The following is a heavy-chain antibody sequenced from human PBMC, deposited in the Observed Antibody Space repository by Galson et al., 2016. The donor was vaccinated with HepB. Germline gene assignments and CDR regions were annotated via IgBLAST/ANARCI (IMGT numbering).Heavy chain of an antibody. CDR3: ARHRKPTSLDGFDI. CDR2: IYSHDSET. CDR1: GYSFTFYW. Sequence: QSGAEVKKPGESLKISCKGSGYSFTFYWIGWVRQMPGKGLEWMGTIYSHDSETRYSPSFQGQVTISVDKSISTAYLQWSSLKASDTAMYYCARHRKPTSLDGFDIWSQGTRVTVSS. V-gene: IGHV5-51*01. J-gene: IGHJ3*02. D-gene: IGHD2/OR15-2a*01.